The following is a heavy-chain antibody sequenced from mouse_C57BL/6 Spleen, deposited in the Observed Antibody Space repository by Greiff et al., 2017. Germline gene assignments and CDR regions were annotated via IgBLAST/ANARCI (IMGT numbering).Heavy chain of an antibody. J-gene: IGHJ2*01. CDR3: TRENTGTGYFDY. CDR1: GFTFSSYA. Sequence: EVQLVESGEGLVKPGGSLKLSCAASGFTFSSYAMSWVRQTPEKRLEWVAYISRGGDYIYYADTVKGRFTISRDNARNTLYLQMSSLKSEDTAMYYCTRENTGTGYFDYWGQGTTLTVSS. D-gene: IGHD4-1*01. CDR2: ISRGGDYI. V-gene: IGHV5-9-1*02.